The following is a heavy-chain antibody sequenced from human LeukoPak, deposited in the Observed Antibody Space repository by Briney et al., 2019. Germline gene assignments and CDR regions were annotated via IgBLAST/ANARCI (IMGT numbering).Heavy chain of an antibody. V-gene: IGHV3-7*01. CDR2: IKRDGSEK. Sequence: GGSLRLSCAASGFTFSSYSMSWVRQAPGKGLEWVANIKRDGSEKYYVDSVKGRFTISRDNAKNSLYLQLNSLRTEDTAVYYCARGRGSWYGVYFDYWGQGTLVTVSS. J-gene: IGHJ4*02. CDR1: GFTFSSYS. CDR3: ARGRGSWYGVYFDY. D-gene: IGHD6-13*01.